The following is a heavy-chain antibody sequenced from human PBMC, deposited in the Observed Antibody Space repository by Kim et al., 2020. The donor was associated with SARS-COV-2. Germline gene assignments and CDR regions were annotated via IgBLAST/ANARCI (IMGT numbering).Heavy chain of an antibody. J-gene: IGHJ4*02. D-gene: IGHD5-12*01. CDR1: GFTFSSYE. CDR3: ASFFGDSGYDFFDY. CDR2: ISSSGSTI. Sequence: GGSLRLSCAASGFTFSSYEMNWVRQAPGKGLEWVSYISSSGSTIYYADSVKGRFTISRDNAKNSLYLQMNSLRAEDTAVYYCASFFGDSGYDFFDYWGQGTLVTVSS. V-gene: IGHV3-48*03.